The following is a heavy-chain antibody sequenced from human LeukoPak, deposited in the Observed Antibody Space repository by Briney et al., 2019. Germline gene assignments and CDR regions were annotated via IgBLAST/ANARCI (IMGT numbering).Heavy chain of an antibody. D-gene: IGHD3-16*01. V-gene: IGHV3-7*01. CDR1: GFTFSSYW. CDR3: ARDKQLPLGAFDY. Sequence: GGSLRLSCAASGFTFSSYWMSWVRQAPGKGLEWVANIKQDGSEKYYVDSVKGRFTISRDNAKNSLYLQMNSLGAEDTAVYYCARDKQLPLGAFDYWGQRTLVTVSS. J-gene: IGHJ4*02. CDR2: IKQDGSEK.